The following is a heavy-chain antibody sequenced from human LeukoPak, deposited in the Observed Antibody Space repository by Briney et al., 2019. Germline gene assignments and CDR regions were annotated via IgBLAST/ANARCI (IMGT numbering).Heavy chain of an antibody. Sequence: GGSLRLSCAASGFTFSDYYMSWIRQAPGKGLEWVSYISSGGSTIYYADSVKGRFTISRDNAKNSLYLQMNSLRAEDTAVYYCARAPPYYDFWSGYSYGMDVWGQGTTVTVSS. J-gene: IGHJ6*02. V-gene: IGHV3-11*01. CDR3: ARAPPYYDFWSGYSYGMDV. CDR1: GFTFSDYY. D-gene: IGHD3-3*01. CDR2: ISSGGSTI.